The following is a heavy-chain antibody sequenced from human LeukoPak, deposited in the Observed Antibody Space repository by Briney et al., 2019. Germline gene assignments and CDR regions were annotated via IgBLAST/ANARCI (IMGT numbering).Heavy chain of an antibody. CDR3: ARDRGGSYSAIDY. J-gene: IGHJ4*02. V-gene: IGHV3-48*04. D-gene: IGHD1-26*01. Sequence: GGSLRLFCAASAFNFSSDSMNWVRQALGKGLVGVSFISSSSSTIYYADSMKGRFTISRDNAKNSLYLQINSLRAEDTAVYYCARDRGGSYSAIDYWGQGTLVTVSS. CDR2: ISSSSSTI. CDR1: AFNFSSDS.